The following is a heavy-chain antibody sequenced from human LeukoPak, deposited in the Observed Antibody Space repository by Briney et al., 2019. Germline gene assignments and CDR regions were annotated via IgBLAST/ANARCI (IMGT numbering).Heavy chain of an antibody. CDR1: GFTFSSSC. CDR3: ARVVPPLYYFDY. J-gene: IGHJ4*02. D-gene: IGHD3-10*01. V-gene: IGHV3-7*01. Sequence: PGGSLRLSCAASGFTFSSSCMSWVRQAPGKGLEWVANIKQGGSDKYYEDSVKGRFTISRDNAKNSLYLQMNSLRAEDTAVYYCARVVPPLYYFDYWGQGTLVTVSS. CDR2: IKQGGSDK.